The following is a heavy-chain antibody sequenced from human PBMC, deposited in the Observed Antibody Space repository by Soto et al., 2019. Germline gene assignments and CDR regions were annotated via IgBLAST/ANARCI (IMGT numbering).Heavy chain of an antibody. V-gene: IGHV1-18*01. CDR3: GRGFRVAATRWWFDP. CDR1: GYTFTSYD. D-gene: IGHD2-15*01. J-gene: IGHJ5*02. Sequence: QVQLVQSGAEVKKPGASVKVSCKASGYTFTSYDISWVRQAPGQGLEWMGWISTYNGNTNYAQKLQGRVTMTTETSTSTAYMELRSLRSDDTAVYYCGRGFRVAATRWWFDPWGQGTLVTVSS. CDR2: ISTYNGNT.